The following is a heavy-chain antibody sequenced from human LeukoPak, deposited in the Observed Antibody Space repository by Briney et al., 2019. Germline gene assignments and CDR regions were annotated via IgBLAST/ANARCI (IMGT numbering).Heavy chain of an antibody. CDR2: INPNSGGT. CDR3: ARVASGWYFDY. J-gene: IGHJ4*02. Sequence: ASVKVSCKASGYTFTGYYMHWVPQSPGQGLEWMGWINPNSGGTNYAQKFQGRVTMTRDTSISTAYMELSRLRSDDTAVYYCARVASGWYFDYWGQGTLVTVSS. D-gene: IGHD6-19*01. CDR1: GYTFTGYY. V-gene: IGHV1-2*02.